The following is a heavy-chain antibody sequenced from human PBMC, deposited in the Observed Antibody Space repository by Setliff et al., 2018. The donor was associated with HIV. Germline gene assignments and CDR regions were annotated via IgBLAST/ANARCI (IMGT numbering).Heavy chain of an antibody. CDR2: ISPGVGDA. D-gene: IGHD2-15*01. V-gene: IGHV1-46*04. Sequence: GGSVKVSCKASGYNFINHYVHWVRQAPGQGLEWLGVISPGVGDATYAQSLQDRFTMASDTSTSTVYMHLTSLRSEDTAVYYCASPMKYCRGGNCPRAFDLWGQGTLVTVSS. CDR3: ASPMKYCRGGNCPRAFDL. J-gene: IGHJ3*01. CDR1: GYNFINHY.